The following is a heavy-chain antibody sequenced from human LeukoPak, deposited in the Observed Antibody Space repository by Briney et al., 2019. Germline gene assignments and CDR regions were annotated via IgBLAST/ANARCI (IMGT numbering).Heavy chain of an antibody. CDR2: ISARDGRT. D-gene: IGHD1-1*01. J-gene: IGHJ4*02. CDR1: GFIFSDHA. Sequence: GGSLRLSCPASGFIFSDHAMNWVRQAPGKGLEWVSIISARDGRTYYADSVKGRFTISRDNSKNTLYLQMNSLRVEDTAVCYCAKDRNDWKRGIDSWGQGTLVTVST. V-gene: IGHV3-23*01. CDR3: AKDRNDWKRGIDS.